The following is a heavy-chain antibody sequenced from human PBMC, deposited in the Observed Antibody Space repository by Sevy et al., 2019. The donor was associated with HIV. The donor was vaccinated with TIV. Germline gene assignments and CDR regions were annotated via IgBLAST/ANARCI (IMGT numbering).Heavy chain of an antibody. D-gene: IGHD3-22*01. J-gene: IGHJ3*02. CDR1: GYSVSDLS. CDR2: YDPEDGET. V-gene: IGHV1-24*01. CDR3: ATSPDYYDSSRDAFDI. Sequence: ASVKVSCKVSGYSVSDLSIHWVRQAPGKGLEWMGGYDPEDGETNYAQKFQGRVTMTEDTSTATAYMELSSLRSEDTAVYYCATSPDYYDSSRDAFDIWGQGTMVTVSS.